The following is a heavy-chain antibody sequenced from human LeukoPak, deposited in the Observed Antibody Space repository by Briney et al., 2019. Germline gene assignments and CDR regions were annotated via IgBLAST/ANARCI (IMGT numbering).Heavy chain of an antibody. J-gene: IGHJ5*02. CDR1: GGSFSGYY. CDR3: AREAVVPAATPHNWFDP. V-gene: IGHV4-4*07. CDR2: IYTSGST. Sequence: PSETLSLTCAVYGGSFSGYYWSWIRQPAGKGLEWIGRIYTSGSTNYNPSLKSRVTISVDTSKNQFSLKLSSVTAADTAVYYCAREAVVPAATPHNWFDPWGQGTLVTVSS. D-gene: IGHD2-2*01.